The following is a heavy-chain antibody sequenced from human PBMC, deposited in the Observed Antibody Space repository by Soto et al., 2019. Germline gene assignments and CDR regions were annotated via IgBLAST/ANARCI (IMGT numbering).Heavy chain of an antibody. CDR1: GYTFTSYG. Sequence: ASVKVSCKASGYTFTSYGISWVRQAPGQGLEWMGWISAYNGNTNYAQKLQGRVTMTTDTSTSTAYMELRSLRSDDTAVYYCAKRARDGYNAPIDSWGQGTLVTVSS. V-gene: IGHV1-18*01. J-gene: IGHJ4*02. D-gene: IGHD5-12*01. CDR3: AKRARDGYNAPIDS. CDR2: ISAYNGNT.